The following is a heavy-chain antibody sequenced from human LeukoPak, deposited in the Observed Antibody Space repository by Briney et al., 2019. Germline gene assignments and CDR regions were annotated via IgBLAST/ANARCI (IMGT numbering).Heavy chain of an antibody. CDR1: GFTFSSYA. D-gene: IGHD5-12*01. J-gene: IGHJ4*02. V-gene: IGHV3-23*01. Sequence: QTGGSLRLSCAASGFTFSSYAMSWVRQAPGKGLEWVSAISGSGGSTYYADSVKGRFTISGDNSKNTLYLQMNSLRAEDTAVYYWAKDPADIVATIWDDYWGQGTLVTVSS. CDR2: ISGSGGST. CDR3: AKDPADIVATIWDDY.